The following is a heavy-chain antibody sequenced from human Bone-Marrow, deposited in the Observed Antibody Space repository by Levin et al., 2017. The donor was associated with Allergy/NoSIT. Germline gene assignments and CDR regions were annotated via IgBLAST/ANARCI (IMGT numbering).Heavy chain of an antibody. CDR2: ISSSSSYI. V-gene: IGHV3-21*01. J-gene: IGHJ4*02. Sequence: GGSLRLPCAASGFTFSTYTMNWVRQAPGKGLEWVSSISSSSSYIYYADSVKGRFTISRDNAKNSLCLQMNSLRAEDTAVYFCSKEAGAAGLDFWGQGTLVTVSS. CDR1: GFTFSTYT. D-gene: IGHD6-13*01. CDR3: SKEAGAAGLDF.